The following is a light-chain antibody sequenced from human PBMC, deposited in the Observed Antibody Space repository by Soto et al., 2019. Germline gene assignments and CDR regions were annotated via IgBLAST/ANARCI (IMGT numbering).Light chain of an antibody. CDR2: EAS. J-gene: IGKJ1*01. V-gene: IGKV2D-29*01. CDR1: QSLLHSDGKTY. Sequence: EIVLTQTPLSLSVTPGQPASISCKSSQSLLHSDGKTYLYWYLQRPGQPPQALMYEASNRFSGVPDRFSGSGSGTDVTLKISRVEADDVGVYYSMQGTQFPRTFGQGTKAEIK. CDR3: MQGTQFPRT.